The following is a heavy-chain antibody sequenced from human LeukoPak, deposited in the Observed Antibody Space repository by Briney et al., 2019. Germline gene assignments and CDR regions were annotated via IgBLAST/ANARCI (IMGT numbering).Heavy chain of an antibody. J-gene: IGHJ4*02. V-gene: IGHV1-18*01. CDR3: ARDGIAAAGTGFDY. CDR2: ISAYNGNT. CDR1: GYTFTSYG. D-gene: IGHD6-13*01. Sequence: ASVKVSCKASGYTFTSYGISWVRQAPGQGLEWMGWISAYNGNTNYAQKLQGRVTMTRDTSTSTVYMELSSLRSEDTAVYYCARDGIAAAGTGFDYWGQGTLVTVSS.